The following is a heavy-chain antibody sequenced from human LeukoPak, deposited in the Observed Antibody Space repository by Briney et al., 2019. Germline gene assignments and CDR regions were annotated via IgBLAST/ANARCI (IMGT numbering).Heavy chain of an antibody. D-gene: IGHD2-2*01. CDR3: ARDSLRGTSRYSGYYFDY. J-gene: IGHJ4*02. CDR2: IYYSGST. CDR1: GGSISGYY. Sequence: SETLSLTCTVSGGSISGYYWSWIRQPPGKGLEWIGYIYYSGSTNYNPSLKSRVTISVDTSKNQFSLKLSSVTAADTAVYYCARDSLRGTSRYSGYYFDYWGQGTLVTVSS. V-gene: IGHV4-59*01.